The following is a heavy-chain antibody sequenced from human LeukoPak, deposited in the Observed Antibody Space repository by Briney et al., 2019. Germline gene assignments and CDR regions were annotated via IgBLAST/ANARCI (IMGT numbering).Heavy chain of an antibody. CDR1: GFTLSSYS. CDR3: ARGGYDILTGRLNWFDP. Sequence: GGSLRLSCAASGFTLSSYSMNWVRQAPGKGLEWVSSISSSSSYIYYADSVKGRFTISRDNAKNSLYLQMNSLRAEDTAVYYCARGGYDILTGRLNWFDPWGQGTLVTVSS. V-gene: IGHV3-21*01. CDR2: ISSSSSYI. J-gene: IGHJ5*02. D-gene: IGHD3-9*01.